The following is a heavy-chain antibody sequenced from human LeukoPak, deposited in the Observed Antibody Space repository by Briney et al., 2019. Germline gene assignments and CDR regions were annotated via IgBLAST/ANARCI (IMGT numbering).Heavy chain of an antibody. CDR2: ISSSSSYI. J-gene: IGHJ4*02. CDR3: ARDKSRNYYDTQWLDKKNEYYFDY. Sequence: GGSLRLSCAASGFTFSSYSVNWVRQAPGKGLEWVSSISSSSSYIYYADSVKGRFTISRDNAKNSLYLQMNSLRAEDTAVYYCARDKSRNYYDTQWLDKKNEYYFDYWGQGTLVTVSS. CDR1: GFTFSSYS. V-gene: IGHV3-21*01. D-gene: IGHD3-22*01.